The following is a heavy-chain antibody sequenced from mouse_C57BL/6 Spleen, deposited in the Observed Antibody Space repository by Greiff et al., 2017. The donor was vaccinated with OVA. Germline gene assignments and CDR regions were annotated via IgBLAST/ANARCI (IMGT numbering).Heavy chain of an antibody. V-gene: IGHV5-6*01. CDR2: ISSGGSYT. CDR1: GFTFSSYG. CDR3: ARHDITTVVATRGHFDY. D-gene: IGHD1-1*01. Sequence: EVQLVESGGDLVKPGGSLKLSCAASGFTFSSYGMSWVRQTPDKRLEWVATISSGGSYTYYPDSVKGRFTISRDNAKNTLYLQMSSLKSEDTAMYYCARHDITTVVATRGHFDYWGQGTTLTVSS. J-gene: IGHJ2*01.